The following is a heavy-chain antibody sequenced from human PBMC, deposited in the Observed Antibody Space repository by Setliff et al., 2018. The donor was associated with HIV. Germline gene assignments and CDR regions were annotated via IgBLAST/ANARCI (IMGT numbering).Heavy chain of an antibody. CDR2: IYTSGLT. D-gene: IGHD3-10*01. CDR3: ARARYIVIRGDAGMDV. CDR1: GGSINSGGYY. Sequence: PSETLSLTCTVSGGSINSGGYYWVWIRQPALKGLEWIGRIYTSGLTNYNPSLKSRVTISVDTSKNQVSLKLSSVTASDTAVHYCARARYIVIRGDAGMDVWGPGTTVTAP. J-gene: IGHJ6*02. V-gene: IGHV4-61*02.